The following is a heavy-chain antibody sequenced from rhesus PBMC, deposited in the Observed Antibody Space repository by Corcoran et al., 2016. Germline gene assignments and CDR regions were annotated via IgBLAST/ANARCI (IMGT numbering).Heavy chain of an antibody. CDR3: ARGLDYRFDV. D-gene: IGHD1-1*01. V-gene: IGHV4-80*01. CDR1: GASVSTYW. CDR2: ISGEGGWH. J-gene: IGHJ5-1*01. Sequence: QEHLQESGPGLVKPSETLSLTCAVSGASVSTYWWLWIRQPPGKGLEWNGEISGEGGWHKYNPSLKGRITISKDAATNQFSLRMTSMTAADTAVYYCARGLDYRFDVSGPGVLVTVSS.